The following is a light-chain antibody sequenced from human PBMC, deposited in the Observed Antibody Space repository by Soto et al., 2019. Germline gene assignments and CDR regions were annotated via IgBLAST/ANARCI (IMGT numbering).Light chain of an antibody. CDR1: QSISIN. Sequence: EIVLTQSRGTLSLSPGERGILSCRASQSISINLAWYQQKPGQAPRLLIYAASNRATGVPARFSGSWSGTEFTLTISSLQSEDFAVYYCQQYNNWITFGQGTRLEIK. CDR3: QQYNNWIT. V-gene: IGKV3-15*01. J-gene: IGKJ5*01. CDR2: AAS.